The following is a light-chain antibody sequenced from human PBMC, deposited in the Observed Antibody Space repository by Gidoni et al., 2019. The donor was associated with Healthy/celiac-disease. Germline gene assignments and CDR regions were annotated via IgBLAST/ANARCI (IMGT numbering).Light chain of an antibody. J-gene: IGKJ3*01. CDR3: QQYGSSPFT. V-gene: IGKV3-20*01. CDR1: QSVSSSY. Sequence: EIVLTQSPGTLSLSPGERATLSCRASQSVSSSYLAWYQQKPGQAPRLRIYGASSRATGIPDRFSGSGSGTDFTLTISRLEPEDFAVYYCQQYGSSPFTFGPGTTVDIK. CDR2: GAS.